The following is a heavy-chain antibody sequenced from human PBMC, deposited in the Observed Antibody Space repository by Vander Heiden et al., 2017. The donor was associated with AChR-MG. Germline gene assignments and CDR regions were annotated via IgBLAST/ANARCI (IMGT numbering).Heavy chain of an antibody. CDR1: GGSISSSSYY. CDR2: IYYSGST. D-gene: IGHD4-17*01. V-gene: IGHV4-39*01. J-gene: IGHJ4*02. Sequence: QLQLQESGPGLVKPSETLSLTCTVSGGSISSSSYYWGWIRQPPGKGLEWIGSIYYSGSTYYNPSIKSRVTISVDTSKNQFSLKLSSVTAADTAVYYCARHEVSGDYGDYVSDYWGQGTLVTVSS. CDR3: ARHEVSGDYGDYVSDY.